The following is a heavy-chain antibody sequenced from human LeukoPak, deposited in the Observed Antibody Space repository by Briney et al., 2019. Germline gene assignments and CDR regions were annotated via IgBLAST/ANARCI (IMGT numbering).Heavy chain of an antibody. J-gene: IGHJ4*02. CDR2: IYYSGST. CDR3: ARIRYGMVRGNFPYYFDY. V-gene: IGHV4-39*01. CDR1: GASISSSTYF. D-gene: IGHD3-10*01. Sequence: SETLSLTCTVSGASISSSTYFWGWIRQPPGKGLERIGSIYYSGSTYYNPSLKSRVTISVDTSKNQFSLKLSSVTAADTAVYYCARIRYGMVRGNFPYYFDYWGQGTLVTVSS.